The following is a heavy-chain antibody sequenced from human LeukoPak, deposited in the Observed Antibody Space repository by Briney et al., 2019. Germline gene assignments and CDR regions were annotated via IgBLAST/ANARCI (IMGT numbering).Heavy chain of an antibody. D-gene: IGHD1-26*01. V-gene: IGHV3-74*03. CDR3: AKGGIAYSKIPRGLYFDY. CDR2: ITSDGSST. CDR1: GFTFSSTW. J-gene: IGHJ4*02. Sequence: GGSLRLSCAASGFTFSSTWMHWVRQVPGKGLVWVARITSDGSSTTYAESVKGRFTISKDNSKNTLYLQMNSLRAEDTAVYYCAKGGIAYSKIPRGLYFDYWGQGTLVTVSS.